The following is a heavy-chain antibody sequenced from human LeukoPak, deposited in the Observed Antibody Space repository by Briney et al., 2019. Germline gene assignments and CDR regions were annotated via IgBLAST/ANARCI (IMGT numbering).Heavy chain of an antibody. V-gene: IGHV3-23*01. CDR1: GFTFSTYA. D-gene: IGHD3-22*01. CDR3: ALIDSSGYYYEGSFDY. J-gene: IGHJ4*02. CDR2: ISGSGGST. Sequence: GWSLRLSCAASGFTFSTYAMNWVRQAPGKGLEWVSAISGSGGSTYYADSVKGRFTISRDNSKNTLYLQMNSLRAEDTAVYYCALIDSSGYYYEGSFDYWGQGTLVTVSS.